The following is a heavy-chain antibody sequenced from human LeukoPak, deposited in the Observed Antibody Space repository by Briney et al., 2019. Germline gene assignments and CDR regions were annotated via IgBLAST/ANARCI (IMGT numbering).Heavy chain of an antibody. CDR1: GFTFDGYG. CDR2: INWNGGST. Sequence: GVLRLSCAASGFTFDGYGMSWVRQAPGKGLEWVSGINWNGGSTGYADSVKGRFTISRDNAKNSLYLQMNSLRAEDTALYYCARVLTKSTYYDFWSGYYTDYYYYYYMDVWGKGTTVNVSS. V-gene: IGHV3-20*04. J-gene: IGHJ6*03. D-gene: IGHD3-3*01. CDR3: ARVLTKSTYYDFWSGYYTDYYYYYYMDV.